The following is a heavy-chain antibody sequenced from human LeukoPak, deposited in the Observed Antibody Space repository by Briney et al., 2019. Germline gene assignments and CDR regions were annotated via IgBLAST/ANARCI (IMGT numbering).Heavy chain of an antibody. Sequence: SETLSLTCAVYGGSFSGYYWSWIRQPPGKGLEWIGYIYYSGSTNYNPSLKSRVTISVDTSKNQFSLKLSSVTAADTAVYYCARQGVYDFWSGYYGYYYYGMDVWGQGTTVTVSS. J-gene: IGHJ6*02. CDR2: IYYSGST. D-gene: IGHD3-3*01. CDR3: ARQGVYDFWSGYYGYYYYGMDV. V-gene: IGHV4-59*08. CDR1: GGSFSGYY.